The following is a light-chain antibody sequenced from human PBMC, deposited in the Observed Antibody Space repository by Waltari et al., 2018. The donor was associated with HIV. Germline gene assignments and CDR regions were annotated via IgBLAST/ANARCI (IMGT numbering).Light chain of an antibody. CDR1: SSDVGSYYL. V-gene: IGLV2-23*02. CDR2: EVS. J-gene: IGLJ2*01. CDR3: CSYAGSSTFVV. Sequence: QSALTQPASVSGSPGQSITISCTGTSSDVGSYYLVSWYQQNPGKAPKLMIYEVSKRPTGFSTRFSGSKSGNTASLTISGLQAEDEADYYCCSYAGSSTFVVFGGGTKLTVL.